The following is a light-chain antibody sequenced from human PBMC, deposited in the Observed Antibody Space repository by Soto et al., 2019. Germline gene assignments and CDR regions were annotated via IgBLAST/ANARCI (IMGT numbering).Light chain of an antibody. V-gene: IGKV1-13*02. CDR3: HQFNSYPIT. CDR2: DVS. Sequence: AIQLTQSPSSLSASVGDRVTITCRASQGIRGALAWYQQRPGKPPKMLIYDVSKLERGVPSRFSGSDSGTHFTLTISCLQAEDFATYYCHQFNSYPITFGQGTRLEIK. J-gene: IGKJ5*01. CDR1: QGIRGA.